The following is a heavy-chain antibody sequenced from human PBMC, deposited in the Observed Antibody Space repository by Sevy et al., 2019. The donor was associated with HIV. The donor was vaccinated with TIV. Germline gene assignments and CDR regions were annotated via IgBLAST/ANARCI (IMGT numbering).Heavy chain of an antibody. J-gene: IGHJ4*02. CDR2: ITSDGNST. CDR1: GFTFSRYW. V-gene: IGHV3-74*01. Sequence: GGSLRLSCAASGFTFSRYWMHWVRQAPGKGLVWVSLITSDGNSTAYADSVKGRFTISRGNARSTLYLQMNSLRAEDTAVYYCARDLESYNYGAYGPSFMPDYWGQGTVVTVSS. CDR3: ARDLESYNYGAYGPSFMPDY. D-gene: IGHD1-1*01.